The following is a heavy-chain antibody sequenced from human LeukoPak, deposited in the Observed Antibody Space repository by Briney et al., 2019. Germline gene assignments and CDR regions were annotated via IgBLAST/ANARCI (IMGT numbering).Heavy chain of an antibody. CDR2: IDPSGSCT. V-gene: IGHV5-10-1*01. CDR3: ASTPSGSHFDP. CDR1: GYSFTSYW. D-gene: IGHD3-3*01. J-gene: IGHJ5*02. Sequence: GESLRISCKGSGYSFTSYWISWVRQMPGKGLEWMGRIDPSGSCTNYSPSFQGHVTISADKSISTAYLQWSSLKASDTAMYYCASTPSGSHFDPWGQGTLVTVSS.